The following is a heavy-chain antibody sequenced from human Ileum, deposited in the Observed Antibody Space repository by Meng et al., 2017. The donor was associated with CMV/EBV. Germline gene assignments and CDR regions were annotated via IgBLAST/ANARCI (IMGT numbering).Heavy chain of an antibody. V-gene: IGHV1-8*01. J-gene: IGHJ4*02. D-gene: IGHD4-23*01. CDR3: ARGADFGGRGDFDY. CDR1: GYTFTNYD. Sequence: ASVKVSCKASGYTFTNYDINWVRQATGQGLEWMGWMSPHSGHTGYTQKFQGRVIMTRDTPRSTAYMELSSLRSDDTAVYYCARGADFGGRGDFDYWGQGTLVTVSS. CDR2: MSPHSGHT.